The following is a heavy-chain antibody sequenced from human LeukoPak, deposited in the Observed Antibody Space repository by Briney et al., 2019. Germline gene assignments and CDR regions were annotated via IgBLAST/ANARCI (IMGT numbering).Heavy chain of an antibody. D-gene: IGHD6-13*01. CDR1: GGSFSGYY. V-gene: IGHV4-34*01. Sequence: SETLSLTCAVYGGSFSGYYWSWIRQPPGKGLEWIGEINHSGSTNYNPSLKSRVTTSVDTSKNQFSLKLSSVTAADTAVYYCARGRRYSSSWGFDPWGQGTLVTVSS. J-gene: IGHJ5*02. CDR3: ARGRRYSSSWGFDP. CDR2: INHSGST.